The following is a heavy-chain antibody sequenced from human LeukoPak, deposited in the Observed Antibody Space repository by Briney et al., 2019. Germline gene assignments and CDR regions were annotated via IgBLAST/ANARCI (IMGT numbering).Heavy chain of an antibody. CDR1: GFPFSLYA. D-gene: IGHD2-2*01. CDR3: ARDAFQPGLIDS. CDR2: IHDYSTDI. J-gene: IGHJ4*02. V-gene: IGHV3-21*05. Sequence: GGSLTLSCAPSGFPFSLYAMNWVRQAPGRGREWVSYIHDYSTDIHYADSVKDRFSISRDSARNTLYLQLSSLRAEDTAVYYCARDAFQPGLIDSWGQGTLVSVPS.